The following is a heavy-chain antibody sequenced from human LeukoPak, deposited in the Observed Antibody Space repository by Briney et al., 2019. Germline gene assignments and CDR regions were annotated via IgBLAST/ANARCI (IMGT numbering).Heavy chain of an antibody. V-gene: IGHV1-69*13. J-gene: IGHJ4*02. CDR2: IIPIFGTA. CDR3: ARDGVPYYDSSGFYAY. CDR1: GGTFSSYA. D-gene: IGHD3-22*01. Sequence: ASVKVSCKASGGTFSSYAISWVRQAPGQGLEWMGGIIPIFGTANYAQKFQGRITIAADESTSTVYMELTSLRSEDTAVYYCARDGVPYYDSSGFYAYWGQGTLVTVSS.